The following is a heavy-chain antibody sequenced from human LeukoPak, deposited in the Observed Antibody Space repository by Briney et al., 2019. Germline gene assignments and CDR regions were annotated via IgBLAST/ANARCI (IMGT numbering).Heavy chain of an antibody. Sequence: ASVKVSCKASGYTFTSYDINWVRQATGQGLEWMGWMNPNSGNTGYAQKFQGRVTMTRNTSISTAYMELSSLRSEDTAVYYCARVNDYDGPGFFDYWGQGTLVTVSS. J-gene: IGHJ4*02. CDR1: GYTFTSYD. V-gene: IGHV1-8*01. D-gene: IGHD4-17*01. CDR3: ARVNDYDGPGFFDY. CDR2: MNPNSGNT.